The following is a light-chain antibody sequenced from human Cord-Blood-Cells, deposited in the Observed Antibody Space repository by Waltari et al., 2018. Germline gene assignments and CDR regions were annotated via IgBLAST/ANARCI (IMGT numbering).Light chain of an antibody. CDR2: DVS. CDR1: SSDVGGYNY. CDR3: SSYTSSSTLGM. J-gene: IGLJ3*02. Sequence: QSALTQPASVSGSPGQSITISCTGTSSDVGGYNYVSWYQQHPGKAPKLMIYDVSNRPSGVSNRFSGSKSGNPASLTISGLQAEDEADYYCSSYTSSSTLGMFGGGTKLTVL. V-gene: IGLV2-14*03.